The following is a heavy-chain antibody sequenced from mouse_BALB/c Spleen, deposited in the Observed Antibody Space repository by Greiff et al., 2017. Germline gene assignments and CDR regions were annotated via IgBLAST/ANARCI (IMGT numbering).Heavy chain of an antibody. Sequence: EVKLMESGAELVRPGALVKLSCKASGFNIKDYYMHWVKQRPEQGLEWIGWIDPENGNTIYDPKFQGKASITADTSSNTAYLQLSSLTSEDTAVYYCVPYGNYDAMDYWGQGTSVTVSS. CDR2: IDPENGNT. D-gene: IGHD2-1*01. CDR1: GFNIKDYY. J-gene: IGHJ4*01. CDR3: VPYGNYDAMDY. V-gene: IGHV14-1*02.